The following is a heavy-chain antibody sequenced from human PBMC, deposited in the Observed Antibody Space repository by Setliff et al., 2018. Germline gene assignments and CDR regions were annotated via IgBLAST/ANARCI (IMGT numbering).Heavy chain of an antibody. CDR3: ARVVPLGGTDR. D-gene: IGHD1-1*01. Sequence: SETLSLTCAVYGGSFSNYYWSWIRQPPGKGLEWLGEVSHSGSTNYKPSLKGRVAMSVDTSKNQFSLKLSSVTAADTAVYYCARVVPLGGTDRWGQGTLVTVSS. J-gene: IGHJ5*02. CDR2: VSHSGST. CDR1: GGSFSNYY. V-gene: IGHV4-34*01.